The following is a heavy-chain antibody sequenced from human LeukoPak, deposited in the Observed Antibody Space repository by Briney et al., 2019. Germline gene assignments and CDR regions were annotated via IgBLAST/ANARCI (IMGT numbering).Heavy chain of an antibody. J-gene: IGHJ5*02. Sequence: TLSLTCAVSGGSISSGGYSWSWIRPPPGKGLEWIGYIYHSGSTYYNPSLKSRVTISVDRSKNRFSLKLSSVTAADTAVYYCARGDYYDSSGYSWFDPWGQGTLVTVSS. CDR2: IYHSGST. CDR1: GGSISSGGYS. D-gene: IGHD3-22*01. V-gene: IGHV4-30-2*01. CDR3: ARGDYYDSSGYSWFDP.